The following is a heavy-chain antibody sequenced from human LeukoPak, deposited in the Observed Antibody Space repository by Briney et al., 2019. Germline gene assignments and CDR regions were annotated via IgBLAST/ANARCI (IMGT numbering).Heavy chain of an antibody. CDR2: IYYSGST. J-gene: IGHJ5*02. D-gene: IGHD3-9*01. Sequence: SETLSLTCTVSGGSISSYYWSWIRQPPGKGLEWIGYIYYSGSTNYNPSLKGRVTISVDTSKNQFSLKLSSVTAADTAVYYCARGYRPGLRYFDWPKPDWFDPWGQGTLVTVSS. CDR1: GGSISSYY. V-gene: IGHV4-59*01. CDR3: ARGYRPGLRYFDWPKPDWFDP.